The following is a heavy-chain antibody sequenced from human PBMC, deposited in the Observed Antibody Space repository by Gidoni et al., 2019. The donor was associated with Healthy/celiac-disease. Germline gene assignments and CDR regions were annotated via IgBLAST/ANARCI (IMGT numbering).Heavy chain of an antibody. CDR1: GFTFSSYA. J-gene: IGHJ1*01. CDR3: ARDEDYGSGSYHSEYFQH. CDR2: ISYDGSNK. D-gene: IGHD3-10*01. V-gene: IGHV3-30-3*01. Sequence: QVQLVESGGGVVQPGRSLRLSCAASGFTFSSYAMHWVRQAPGKGLEWVAVISYDGSNKYYADSVKGRFTISRDNSKNTLYLQMNSLRAENTAVYYCARDEDYGSGSYHSEYFQHWGQGTLVTVSS.